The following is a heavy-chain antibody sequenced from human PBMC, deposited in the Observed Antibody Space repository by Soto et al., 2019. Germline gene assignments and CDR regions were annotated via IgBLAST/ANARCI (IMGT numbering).Heavy chain of an antibody. CDR2: ISYSGRT. Sequence: SETLSLTCTVSSGSVSNDIYFWGWIRQPPGKGLEWIGYISYSGRTNQNPSLKSRVTMSVDPSKNRFSLRLTSVTAADTAVYYCAGSGSDYSQYFFDYWGQGTLVTVSS. CDR3: AGSGSDYSQYFFDY. CDR1: SGSVSNDIYF. V-gene: IGHV4-61*01. J-gene: IGHJ4*02. D-gene: IGHD3-10*01.